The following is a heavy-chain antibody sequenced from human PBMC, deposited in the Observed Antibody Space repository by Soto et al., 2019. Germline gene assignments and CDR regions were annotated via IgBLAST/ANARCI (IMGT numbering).Heavy chain of an antibody. D-gene: IGHD4-17*01. CDR2: IYYSGPA. CDR1: GGSIIGSGFH. V-gene: IGHV4-39*01. CDR3: ATRSGDYVGWFDP. Sequence: QLQRRESGPGLVKPSETLSLTCTVPGGSIIGSGFHWAWIRQPPGKGLEWIGSIYYSGPANYSPSLKRRLAIDVDTSKNEFSRRLSSVPAADTAVYYCATRSGDYVGWFDPWGQGTRVTVSS. J-gene: IGHJ5*02.